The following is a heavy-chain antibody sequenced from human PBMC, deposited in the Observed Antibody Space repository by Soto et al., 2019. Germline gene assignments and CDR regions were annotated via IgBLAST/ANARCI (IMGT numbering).Heavy chain of an antibody. V-gene: IGHV4-34*01. CDR3: ARGGAGIRVYYYYGMDV. J-gene: IGHJ6*02. Sequence: SETLSLTCAVYGGSFSGYYWSWICQPPGKGLEWIGEINHSGSTNYNPSLKSRVTISVDTSKNQFSLKLSSVTAADTAVYYCARGGAGIRVYYYYGMDVWGQGTTDTVSS. CDR2: INHSGST. D-gene: IGHD1-1*01. CDR1: GGSFSGYY.